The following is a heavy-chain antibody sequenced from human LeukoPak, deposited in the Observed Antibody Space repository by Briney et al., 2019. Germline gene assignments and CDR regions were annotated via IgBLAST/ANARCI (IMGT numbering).Heavy chain of an antibody. D-gene: IGHD4-17*01. CDR3: ARASGDYEADY. CDR1: GGSISSGGYY. Sequence: SETLSLTCTVSGGSISSGGYYWSWIRQHPGKGLEWIGYIYYSGSTNYNPSLKSRVTISVDTPKNQFSLKLSSVTAADTAVYYCARASGDYEADYWGQGTLVTVSS. CDR2: IYYSGST. V-gene: IGHV4-61*08. J-gene: IGHJ4*02.